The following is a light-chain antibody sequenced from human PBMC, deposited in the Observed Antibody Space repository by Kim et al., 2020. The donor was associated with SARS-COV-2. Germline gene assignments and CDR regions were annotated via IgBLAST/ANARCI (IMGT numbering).Light chain of an antibody. J-gene: IGLJ1*01. V-gene: IGLV2-8*01. CDR1: NSNVGGYNY. Sequence: QSALTQPPSASGSPGQSVTISCTGTNSNVGGYNYVSWYQHHPDKAPKLIIYEVNKRPSGAPDRFSGFKSGNTASLIVSGLQAEDEADYYCSSYAGSITLVFGTGTKVTVL. CDR2: EVN. CDR3: SSYAGSITLV.